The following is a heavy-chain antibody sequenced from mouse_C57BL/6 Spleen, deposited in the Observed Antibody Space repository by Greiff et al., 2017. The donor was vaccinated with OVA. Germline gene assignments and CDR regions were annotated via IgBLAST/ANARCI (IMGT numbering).Heavy chain of an antibody. D-gene: IGHD1-1*01. CDR1: GFTFSSSA. V-gene: IGHV5-4*01. Sequence: EVPGVESGGGLVKPGGSLKLSCAASGFTFSSSAMYWVRQTPEKRLEWVATISAGGSYTYYPDNVKGRFTISRDTAKNDLYLQMSHLKSEDTAMYYCARDYYGSKGLAMDYWGQGTSVTVSS. CDR2: ISAGGSYT. J-gene: IGHJ4*01. CDR3: ARDYYGSKGLAMDY.